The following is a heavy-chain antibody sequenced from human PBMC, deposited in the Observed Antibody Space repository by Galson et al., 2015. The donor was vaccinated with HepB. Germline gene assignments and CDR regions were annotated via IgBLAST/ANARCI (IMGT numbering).Heavy chain of an antibody. V-gene: IGHV2-26*01. J-gene: IGHJ4*02. CDR1: GFSLSNARMG. CDR2: IFSNDEK. CDR3: ARILRRDENFDY. Sequence: PALVKPTQTLTLTCTVSGFSLSNARMGVSWIRQPPGKALEWLAHIFSNDEKSYSTSLKSRLTISKDTSKSQVVLTMTNMDPVDTATYYCARILRRDENFDYWGQGTLVTVSS.